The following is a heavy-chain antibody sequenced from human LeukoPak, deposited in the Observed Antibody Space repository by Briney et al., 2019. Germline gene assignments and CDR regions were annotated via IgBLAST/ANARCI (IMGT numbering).Heavy chain of an antibody. V-gene: IGHV1-18*01. J-gene: IGHJ4*02. D-gene: IGHD3-22*01. CDR3: ARDTGDSGYYYRPFDY. CDR1: GYTFTSYG. Sequence: GASVKVSCKASGYTFTSYGISWVRQAPGQELEWMGWISAYNGNTNYAQKLQGRVTMTTDTSTSTAYMELRSLRSDDTAVYCCARDTGDSGYYYRPFDYWGQGTLVTVSS. CDR2: ISAYNGNT.